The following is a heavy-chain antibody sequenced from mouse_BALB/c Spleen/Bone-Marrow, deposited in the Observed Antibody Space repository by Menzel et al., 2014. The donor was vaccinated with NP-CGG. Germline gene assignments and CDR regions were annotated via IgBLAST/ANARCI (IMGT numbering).Heavy chain of an antibody. J-gene: IGHJ4*01. Sequence: DLVKPGASVKLSCKGSGYTFTSYWINWIKQRPGQGLEGVGRIAPGSGSTYYNEMFKGKATLTVDTSSSTAYIQLSSLSSEDSAVYFCARFPIYYGNYGAMDYWGQGTSVTVSS. D-gene: IGHD2-1*01. CDR1: GYTFTSYW. CDR2: IAPGSGST. V-gene: IGHV1S41*01. CDR3: ARFPIYYGNYGAMDY.